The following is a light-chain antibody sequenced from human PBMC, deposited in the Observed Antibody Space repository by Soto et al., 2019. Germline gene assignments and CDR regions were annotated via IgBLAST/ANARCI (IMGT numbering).Light chain of an antibody. CDR1: QSVSSN. Sequence: EIVMTQSPATLSVSPGERATLSCRASQSVSSNLAWYQQKPGQAPRLLISDASTRATGIPARFSGSGSGTEFTLTISSLQSEDFAVYYCQQYNNWPLLTFGGGTKVDIK. CDR2: DAS. V-gene: IGKV3-15*01. CDR3: QQYNNWPLLT. J-gene: IGKJ4*01.